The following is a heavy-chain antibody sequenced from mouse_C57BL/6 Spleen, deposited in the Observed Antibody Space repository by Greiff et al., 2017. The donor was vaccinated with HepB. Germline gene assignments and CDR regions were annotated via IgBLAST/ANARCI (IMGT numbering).Heavy chain of an antibody. CDR2: IDPEDGGT. V-gene: IGHV14-2*01. CDR1: GFNIKDYY. J-gene: IGHJ4*01. CDR3: ARVELEGDMDY. D-gene: IGHD3-3*01. Sequence: EVQLQQSGAELVKPGASVKLSCTASGFNIKDYYMHWVKQRPEQGLEWIGRIDPEDGGTRYDQKFKGKATITADTSSNTAYMQLSSLTSEDTAVYYCARVELEGDMDYWGQGTSVTVSS.